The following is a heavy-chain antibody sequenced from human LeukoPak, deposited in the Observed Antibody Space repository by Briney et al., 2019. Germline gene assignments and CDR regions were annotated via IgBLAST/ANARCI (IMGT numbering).Heavy chain of an antibody. D-gene: IGHD6-19*01. J-gene: IGHJ4*02. V-gene: IGHV4-39*01. CDR2: IYYSGST. CDR3: ARHYPWWLAYFDY. CDR1: GGSISSSSYY. Sequence: SETLSLTCTVPGGSISSSSYYWGWIRQPPGKGLEWVGSIYYSGSTYYKPSLKSRVTISVDTSKNQFSLKLSSVTAADTAVYYCARHYPWWLAYFDYWGQGTLVTVSS.